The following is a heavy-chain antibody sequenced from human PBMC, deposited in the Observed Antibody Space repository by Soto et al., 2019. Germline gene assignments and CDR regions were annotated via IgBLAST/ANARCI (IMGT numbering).Heavy chain of an antibody. Sequence: SETLSLTCTVSGGSINSGDFDWSWIRQPPGKGLEWIGYIYYSGSAYYNPSLKSRVTISVDTSKNQFSLKLSSVTAADTAVYYCARVLDCSTTSCYAFDPWGQGTLVTVSS. V-gene: IGHV4-30-4*01. J-gene: IGHJ5*02. CDR1: GGSINSGDFD. D-gene: IGHD2-2*01. CDR3: ARVLDCSTTSCYAFDP. CDR2: IYYSGSA.